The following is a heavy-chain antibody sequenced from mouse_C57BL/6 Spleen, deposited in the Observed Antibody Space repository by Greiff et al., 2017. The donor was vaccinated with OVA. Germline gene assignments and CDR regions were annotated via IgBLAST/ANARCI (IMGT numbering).Heavy chain of an antibody. V-gene: IGHV1-55*01. J-gene: IGHJ4*01. CDR3: ARGEPYYYAMDY. CDR2: IYPGSGST. Sequence: QVHVKQPGAELVKPGASVKMSCKASGYTFTSYWITWVKQRPGQGLEWIGDIYPGSGSTNYNEKFKSKATLTVDTSSSTAYMQLSSLTSEDSAVYYCARGEPYYYAMDYWGQGTSVTVSS. CDR1: GYTFTSYW.